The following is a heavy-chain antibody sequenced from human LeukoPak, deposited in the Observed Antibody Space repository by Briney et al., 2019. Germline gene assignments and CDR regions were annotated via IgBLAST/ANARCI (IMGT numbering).Heavy chain of an antibody. CDR2: IDFTSRYI. D-gene: IGHD6-13*01. J-gene: IGHJ1*01. CDR3: ATPAAGPGAEYSLY. V-gene: IGHV3-21*01. CDR1: GFTFSSYS. Sequence: TGGSLRLSCAASGFTFSSYSMNWVRQAPGKGLEWVSSIDFTSRYIYNADSVKGRFTTSRDNAKNSLDLQMNSLKVEDTAVYYCATPAAGPGAEYSLYWGQGTLVIVSS.